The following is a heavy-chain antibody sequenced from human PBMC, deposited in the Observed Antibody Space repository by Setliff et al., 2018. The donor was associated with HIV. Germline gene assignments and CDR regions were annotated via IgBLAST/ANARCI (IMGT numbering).Heavy chain of an antibody. V-gene: IGHV4-61*02. D-gene: IGHD3-16*01. J-gene: IGHJ6*02. CDR1: GGSISSGSYY. Sequence: KSSETLSLTCTVSGGSISSGSYYWSWIRQPAGKGLEWIGRIYTSGSTNYNPSLKSRVTISVDTSKNQFSLKLSSVTAADTAVYYCARGGGYYYYGMDVWGQGTTVTVSS. CDR2: IYTSGST. CDR3: ARGGGYYYYGMDV.